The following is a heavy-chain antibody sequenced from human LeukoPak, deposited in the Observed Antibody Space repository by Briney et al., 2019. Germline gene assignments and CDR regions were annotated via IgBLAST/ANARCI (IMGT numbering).Heavy chain of an antibody. J-gene: IGHJ3*02. D-gene: IGHD3-3*01. CDR2: ISAYNGNT. CDR1: GYTFTSYG. V-gene: IGHV1-18*01. CDR3: ARALLEWSPRDAFDI. Sequence: ASVKVSCKASGYTFTSYGISWVRQAPGQGLEWMGWISAYNGNTNYAQKLQGRVTMTRDTSISTAYMELSRLRSDDTAVYYCARALLEWSPRDAFDIWGQGTMVTVSS.